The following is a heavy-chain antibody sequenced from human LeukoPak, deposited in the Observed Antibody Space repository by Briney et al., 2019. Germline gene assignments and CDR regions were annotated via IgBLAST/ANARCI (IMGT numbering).Heavy chain of an antibody. V-gene: IGHV1-8*02. CDR3: ARGLYSGSYGQGY. D-gene: IGHD1-26*01. Sequence: ASVKVSCKASGYTFTSYYMHWVRQATGQGLEWMGWMNPNSGNTGYAQKFQGKVTMTRNTSISTAYMELSSLRSEDTAVYYCARGLYSGSYGQGYWGQGTLVTVSS. CDR1: GYTFTSYY. CDR2: MNPNSGNT. J-gene: IGHJ4*02.